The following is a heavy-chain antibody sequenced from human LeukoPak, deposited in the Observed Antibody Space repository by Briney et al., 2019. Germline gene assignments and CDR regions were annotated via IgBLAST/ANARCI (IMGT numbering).Heavy chain of an antibody. D-gene: IGHD3-10*01. V-gene: IGHV4-59*08. CDR2: IYYIGST. Sequence: SETLSLTCTVSGGSISSYYWSWIRQPPGKGLEWIGYIYYIGSTNYNPSLKSRVTISVDTSKNQFSLKLSSVTAADTAVYYCARHGPPRGKHTFVIWGQGTMVTVSS. CDR1: GGSISSYY. J-gene: IGHJ3*02. CDR3: ARHGPPRGKHTFVI.